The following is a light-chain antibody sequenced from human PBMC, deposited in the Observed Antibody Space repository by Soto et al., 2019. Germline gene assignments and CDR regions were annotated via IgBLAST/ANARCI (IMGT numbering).Light chain of an antibody. Sequence: SVLTQPPSASGPPGQRVTISCSGSDSNIGSNRVNWYQQFPGAAPKLLIHSNDQWASGVPDRFSASKSGASASLAISGLQSEDEADYYCATWDDSLDGGVFGGGTKLTVL. J-gene: IGLJ3*02. CDR3: ATWDDSLDGGV. CDR2: SND. V-gene: IGLV1-44*01. CDR1: DSNIGSNR.